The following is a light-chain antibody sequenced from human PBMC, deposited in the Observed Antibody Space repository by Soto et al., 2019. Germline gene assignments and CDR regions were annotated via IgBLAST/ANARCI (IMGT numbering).Light chain of an antibody. CDR2: GAS. J-gene: IGKJ3*01. CDR3: QQYGSSTLT. V-gene: IGKV3-20*01. CDR1: QSVSSSY. Sequence: EIGLTQSPGTLSLSPGERATLSCRASQSVSSSYLAWYQQKPGQAPRLLIYGASSRATGIPDRFSGSGSGTDFTLTISRLEPEDFAVYYCQQYGSSTLTFGPGTKVDIK.